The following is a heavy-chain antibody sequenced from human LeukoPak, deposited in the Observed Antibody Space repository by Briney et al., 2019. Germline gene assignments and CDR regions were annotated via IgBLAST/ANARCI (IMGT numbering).Heavy chain of an antibody. CDR2: IYHSGST. CDR1: GYSISSGYY. Sequence: SETLSLTCAVSGYSISSGYYWGWIRQPPGKGLEWIGNIYHSGSTYYNPSLKSRVTISVDTSKNQFALKLSSVTAAGTAVYYCASQRGYSYGYRAYWGQGTLVTVSS. V-gene: IGHV4-38-2*01. J-gene: IGHJ4*02. CDR3: ASQRGYSYGYRAY. D-gene: IGHD5-18*01.